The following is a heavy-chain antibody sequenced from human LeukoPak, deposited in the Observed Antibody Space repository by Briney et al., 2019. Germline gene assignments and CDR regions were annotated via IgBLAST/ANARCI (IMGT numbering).Heavy chain of an antibody. CDR2: ISYDGSNK. J-gene: IGHJ4*02. CDR1: GFTFSSYA. V-gene: IGHV3-30-3*01. Sequence: GGSLRLSCAASGFTFSSYAMHWVRQAPGKGLEWVAVISYDGSNKYYADPVKGRFTISRDNSKNTLYLQMNSLRAEDTAVYYCARDEKWFGELPFDYWGQGTLVTVSS. CDR3: ARDEKWFGELPFDY. D-gene: IGHD3-10*01.